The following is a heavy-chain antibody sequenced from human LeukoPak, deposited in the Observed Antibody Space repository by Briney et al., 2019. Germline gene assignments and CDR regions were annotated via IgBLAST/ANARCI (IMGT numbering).Heavy chain of an antibody. Sequence: SETLSLTCPVSGGSISSSSYYWGWIRQPPGKGLEWIGSIYYSGSTYYNPSLKSRVTISVDTSKNQFSLKLSSVTAADTAVYYCARSTTVLYNWFDPWGQGTLVTVSS. D-gene: IGHD4/OR15-4a*01. CDR3: ARSTTVLYNWFDP. V-gene: IGHV4-39*01. J-gene: IGHJ5*02. CDR2: IYYSGST. CDR1: GGSISSSSYY.